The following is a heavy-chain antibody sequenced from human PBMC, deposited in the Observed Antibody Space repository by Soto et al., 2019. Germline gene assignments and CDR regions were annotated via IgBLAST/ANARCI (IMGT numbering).Heavy chain of an antibody. CDR1: GLTVINNY. V-gene: IGHV3-53*01. CDR2: IYSGGNI. D-gene: IGHD3-10*01. J-gene: IGHJ4*02. CDR3: ARDRYRSGTSH. Sequence: LRLSCAASGLTVINNYMSWVRQAPGKGLEWVSIIYSGGNIYYGDSVKGRFTISRDNSKNTLYLQMNSLRAEDTAVYYCARDRYRSGTSHWGQGTLVTVSS.